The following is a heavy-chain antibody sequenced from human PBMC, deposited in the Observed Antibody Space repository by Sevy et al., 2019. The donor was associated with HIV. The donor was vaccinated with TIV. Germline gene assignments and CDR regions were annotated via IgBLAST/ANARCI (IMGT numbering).Heavy chain of an antibody. D-gene: IGHD5-18*01. V-gene: IGHV4-34*01. J-gene: IGHJ6*03. CDR1: GGSFSGYY. Sequence: SETLSLTCAVYGGSFSGYYWSWIRQPPGKGLEWIGEINHNEITNYNPSLKSRVTISVDTSKNQFSLKLGSVTAADTAVYYCARAGGGYSYGYRYYYYMDVWGKGTTVTVSS. CDR2: INHNEIT. CDR3: ARAGGGYSYGYRYYYYMDV.